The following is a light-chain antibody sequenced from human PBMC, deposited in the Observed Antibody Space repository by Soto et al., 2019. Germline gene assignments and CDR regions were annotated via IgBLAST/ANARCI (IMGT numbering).Light chain of an antibody. CDR3: QQYNSYPHT. V-gene: IGKV1-5*03. J-gene: IGKJ2*01. CDR2: KAS. CDR1: QSINSW. Sequence: DIQLTQSPSTLSASVGDRVTITCRASQSINSWLAWYQQRPGKAPKLLMYKASSLQSGVPSRFSGSGSGTEVTLTISRLQPDDFATYYCQQYNSYPHTFGQGTKLEIK.